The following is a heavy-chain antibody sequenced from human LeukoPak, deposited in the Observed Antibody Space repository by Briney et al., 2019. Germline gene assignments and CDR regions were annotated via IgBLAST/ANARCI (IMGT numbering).Heavy chain of an antibody. CDR1: GFTFSSYS. CDR3: AREGYDYVWGSYAPLDY. D-gene: IGHD3-16*01. CDR2: ISSSSSYI. Sequence: PGGSLRLSCAASGFTFSSYSMNWVHQAPGKGLEWVSSISSSSSYIYYADSVKGRFTISRDNAKNSLYLQMNSLRAEDTAVYYCAREGYDYVWGSYAPLDYWGQGTLVTVSS. V-gene: IGHV3-21*01. J-gene: IGHJ4*02.